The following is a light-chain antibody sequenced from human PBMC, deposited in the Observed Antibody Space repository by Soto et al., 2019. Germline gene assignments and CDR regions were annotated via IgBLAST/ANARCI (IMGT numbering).Light chain of an antibody. V-gene: IGLV2-23*01. CDR2: EGT. Sequence: QSALTQPASVSGSPGQSITISCTGTSSDVGSYNLVSWYQQHPGAAPKLMIYEGTKRPSGVSNRFSGSKSGNTASLTISGLQAEDEADYYCCSYAGSQVGVFGGGTKLTVL. CDR3: CSYAGSQVGV. J-gene: IGLJ2*01. CDR1: SSDVGSYNL.